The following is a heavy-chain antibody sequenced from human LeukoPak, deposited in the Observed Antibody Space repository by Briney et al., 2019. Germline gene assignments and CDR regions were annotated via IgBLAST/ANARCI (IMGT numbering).Heavy chain of an antibody. CDR1: GYSISSGYY. D-gene: IGHD6-13*01. J-gene: IGHJ4*02. Sequence: PSETLSLTCTVSGYSISSGYYWGWIRQPPGKGLEWIGSIYHSGSTYYNPSLRSRVTISVDTSKNQFSLKLSSVTAADTAVYYCARGRLSSWYSVSYYFDYWGQGTLVTVSS. CDR2: IYHSGST. V-gene: IGHV4-38-2*02. CDR3: ARGRLSSWYSVSYYFDY.